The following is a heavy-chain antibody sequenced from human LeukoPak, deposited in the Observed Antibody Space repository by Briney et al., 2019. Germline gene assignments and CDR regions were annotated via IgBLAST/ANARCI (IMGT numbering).Heavy chain of an antibody. V-gene: IGHV3-30*01. Sequence: GGSLRLSCAASGFTFSSYAMHWVRQAPGKGLEWVAVISYDGSNKYYADSVKGRFTISRDNPKNTLYLQMNSLRAEDTAVYYCAREAVVTSWGQGTLVTVSS. D-gene: IGHD4-23*01. CDR1: GFTFSSYA. CDR3: AREAVVTS. J-gene: IGHJ4*02. CDR2: ISYDGSNK.